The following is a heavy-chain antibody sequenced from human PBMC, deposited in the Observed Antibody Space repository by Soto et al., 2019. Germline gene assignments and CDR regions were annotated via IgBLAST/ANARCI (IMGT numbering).Heavy chain of an antibody. J-gene: IGHJ4*02. V-gene: IGHV2-5*02. Sequence: QITLKETGPPLVKPTQTLTLTCTFSGFSFDMNKARVGWVRQPPGKALEWLALIYWDGDEHYSPSLKNRLSNTKDTAKDQVVLTLTDVHPADTATYYCVKGTLGTYGHGYFEYWGQGTLVTVSS. D-gene: IGHD2-8*01. CDR3: VKGTLGTYGHGYFEY. CDR1: GFSFDMNKAR. CDR2: IYWDGDE.